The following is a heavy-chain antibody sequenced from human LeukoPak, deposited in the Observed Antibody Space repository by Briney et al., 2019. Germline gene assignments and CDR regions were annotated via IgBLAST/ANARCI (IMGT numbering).Heavy chain of an antibody. CDR3: ATETRAYDFSSSGYFDY. D-gene: IGHD3-3*01. Sequence: SETLSLICTVSGGSISSSSYYWGWIRQPPGKGLEWIGSIYYSGSTYYNPSLKSRVTISVDTSKNQFSLKLTSVTAADTAVYYCATETRAYDFSSSGYFDYWGQGTLVTVSS. CDR2: IYYSGST. J-gene: IGHJ4*02. CDR1: GGSISSSSYY. V-gene: IGHV4-39*01.